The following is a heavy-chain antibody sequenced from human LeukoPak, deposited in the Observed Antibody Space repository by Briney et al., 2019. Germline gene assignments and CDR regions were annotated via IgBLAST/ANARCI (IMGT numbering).Heavy chain of an antibody. D-gene: IGHD2-2*03. CDR3: ARGMDIVVVPAAIPFDY. V-gene: IGHV1-18*01. CDR1: GYTFTSYG. Sequence: GASVKVSCKASGYTFTSYGISWVRQAPGQGLEWMGWISAYNGNTNYAQKLQGRVTMTTDTSTSTAYMELRSLRSDDTAVYYCARGMDIVVVPAAIPFDYWGQGTLVTVSS. J-gene: IGHJ4*02. CDR2: ISAYNGNT.